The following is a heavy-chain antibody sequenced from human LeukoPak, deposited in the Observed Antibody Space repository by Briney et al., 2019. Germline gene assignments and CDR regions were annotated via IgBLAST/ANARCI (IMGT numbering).Heavy chain of an antibody. V-gene: IGHV3-7*01. CDR1: GFTFSSYW. CDR3: AREGGVYGDYFDY. CDR2: IKQDGSEK. J-gene: IGHJ4*02. D-gene: IGHD4-17*01. Sequence: GGSLRLSCAASGFTFSSYWMSWVRQAPGKGLEWVANIKQDGSEKYYVDSVKGRFTISRDNAKNSQYLQMNSLRAEDTAVYYCAREGGVYGDYFDYWGQGTLVTVSS.